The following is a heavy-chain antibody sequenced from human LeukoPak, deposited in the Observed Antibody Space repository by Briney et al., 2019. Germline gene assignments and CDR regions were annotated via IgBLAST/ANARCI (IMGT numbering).Heavy chain of an antibody. CDR3: ARSFYYGSGRALFDY. D-gene: IGHD3-10*01. CDR2: INPNSGGT. J-gene: IGHJ4*02. CDR1: GYTFTGYY. Sequence: GASVKVSCKASGYTFTGYYMHWVRQAPRQGLEWMGWINPNSGGTNYAQKFQGRVTMTRDTSISTAYMELSRLRSDDTAVYYCARSFYYGSGRALFDYWGQGTLVTVSS. V-gene: IGHV1-2*02.